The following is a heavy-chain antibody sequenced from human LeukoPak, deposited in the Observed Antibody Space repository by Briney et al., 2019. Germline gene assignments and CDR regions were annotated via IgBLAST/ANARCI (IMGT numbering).Heavy chain of an antibody. D-gene: IGHD6-19*01. V-gene: IGHV3-21*01. CDR1: GFTFTSYA. CDR2: ISSSSGMI. J-gene: IGHJ4*02. CDR3: ARDLRSDWPEKQFDY. Sequence: PGGSLRLSCEASGFTFTSYAMNWVRQAPGKGLEWVSAISSSSGMIYYADSVKGRFTISRDNAKKSLYLQMNSLRAEDTAVYYWARDLRSDWPEKQFDYWGQGTLVTVSS.